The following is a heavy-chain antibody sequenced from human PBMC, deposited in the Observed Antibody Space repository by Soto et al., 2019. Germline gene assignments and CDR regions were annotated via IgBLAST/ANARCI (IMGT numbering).Heavy chain of an antibody. J-gene: IGHJ6*02. Sequence: QVQLVQSGAEVKKPGSSVKVSCKASGGTFSSYAISWVRQAPGQGLEWMGGIIPISDTTTYAQKFQGRVTITADESTSTAYMELSSLRSEDTAVYYCARSQGSSTSLEIYYYYFYGMDVWGQRTTVTVSS. CDR3: ARSQGSSTSLEIYYYYFYGMDV. CDR1: GGTFSSYA. D-gene: IGHD2-2*01. V-gene: IGHV1-69*01. CDR2: IIPISDTT.